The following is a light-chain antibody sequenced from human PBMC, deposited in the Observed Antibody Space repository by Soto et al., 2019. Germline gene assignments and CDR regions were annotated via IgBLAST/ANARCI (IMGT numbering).Light chain of an antibody. CDR2: HDD. V-gene: IGLV1-36*01. CDR1: SSNIGNNA. J-gene: IGLJ3*02. CDR3: AAWDDSLNGWV. Sequence: QSVLTQPPSVSEAPRQRVTISCSGSSSNIGNNAVNWYQQFPGKAPKLLIYHDDLLPSGVSDRFSGSKSGTSASLAISGLQSEDEADYYCAAWDDSLNGWVFGGGTKLTVL.